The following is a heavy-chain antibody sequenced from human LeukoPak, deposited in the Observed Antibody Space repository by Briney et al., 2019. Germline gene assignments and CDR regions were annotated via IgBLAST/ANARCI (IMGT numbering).Heavy chain of an antibody. D-gene: IGHD3-10*01. CDR3: ARDAWFGAGRTFAY. J-gene: IGHJ4*02. CDR1: GDSISSGSYY. Sequence: SETLSLTCSVSGDSISSGSYYWSWIRQPAGKGLEWIGRIHTSGSTNYIPSLKSRLTISVDTSKNQFSLRLSSVTAADTAVYYCARDAWFGAGRTFAYWGQGTLVTVSS. CDR2: IHTSGST. V-gene: IGHV4-61*02.